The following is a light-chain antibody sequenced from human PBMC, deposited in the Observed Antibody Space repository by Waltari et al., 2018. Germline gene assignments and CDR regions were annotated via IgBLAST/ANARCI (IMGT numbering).Light chain of an antibody. V-gene: IGLV1-40*01. CDR1: TSNIGAGYD. CDR2: GYS. J-gene: IGLJ2*01. CDR3: QSFDSSLSGVV. Sequence: QSLLTQPPSVSGAPGQRVTIPCPSSTSNIGAGYDVHWYRQLPGFAPQLLIYGYSSRPSGCPDRFSGSKSGTSASRAITGLQAEEEADYYCQSFDSSLSGVVFGGGTKLTVL.